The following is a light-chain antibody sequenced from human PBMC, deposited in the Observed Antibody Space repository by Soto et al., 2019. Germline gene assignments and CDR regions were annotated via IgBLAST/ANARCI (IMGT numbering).Light chain of an antibody. J-gene: IGLJ2*01. CDR1: SSNIGKNY. CDR3: GTWDTSLSAVV. V-gene: IGLV1-51*01. CDR2: DTN. Sequence: QSVLTQPPSVSTAPGQKVTISCSGASSNIGKNYVSWYQQLPGTAPKLLIFDTNKRPSGIPDRFSGSKSGTSAALDITALQTGDEADYYCGTWDTSLSAVVFGGGTKLTV.